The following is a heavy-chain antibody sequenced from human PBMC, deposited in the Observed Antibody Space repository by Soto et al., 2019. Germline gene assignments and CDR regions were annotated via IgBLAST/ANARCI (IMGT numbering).Heavy chain of an antibody. J-gene: IGHJ4*02. D-gene: IGHD3-3*01. V-gene: IGHV1-69*01. CDR1: GGTFSSYA. CDR2: IIPIFGTA. CDR3: ARVRRITIFGVVTEFDY. Sequence: QVQLVQSGAEVKKPGSSVKVSCKASGGTFSSYAISWVRQAPGQGLEWMGGIIPIFGTANYAQKLQGRVTITADESTSTAYMELSSLRSEDTAVYYCARVRRITIFGVVTEFDYWGQGTLVTVSS.